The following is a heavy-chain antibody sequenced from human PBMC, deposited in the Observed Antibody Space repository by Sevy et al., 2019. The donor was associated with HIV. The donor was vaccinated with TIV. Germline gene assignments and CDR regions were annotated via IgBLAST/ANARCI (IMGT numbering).Heavy chain of an antibody. CDR1: GYTFTSYG. Sequence: ASVKVSCKASGYTFTSYGISWVRQAPGQGLEWMGWISAYNGNTNYAQKLQGRVTMTTDTSTSTAYMELRSLRSDVTAVYYCARDLGGYGGNSIDYWGQGTLVTVSS. D-gene: IGHD2-21*02. J-gene: IGHJ4*02. V-gene: IGHV1-18*01. CDR3: ARDLGGYGGNSIDY. CDR2: ISAYNGNT.